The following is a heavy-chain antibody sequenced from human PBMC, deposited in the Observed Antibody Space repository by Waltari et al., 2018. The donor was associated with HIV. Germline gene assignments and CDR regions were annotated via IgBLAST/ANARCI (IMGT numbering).Heavy chain of an antibody. D-gene: IGHD1-26*01. CDR1: GGTFSSYA. Sequence: QVQLVQSGAEVKKPGSSVKVSCKASGGTFSSYAISWVRQAPGQGREWMGGILSIVGTAKDAQKFQGRVTITADESTSTAYIELSSLRSEDTAVYYCASSRGSQPVSGYFQHWGQGTLVTVSS. J-gene: IGHJ1*01. CDR2: ILSIVGTA. CDR3: ASSRGSQPVSGYFQH. V-gene: IGHV1-69*01.